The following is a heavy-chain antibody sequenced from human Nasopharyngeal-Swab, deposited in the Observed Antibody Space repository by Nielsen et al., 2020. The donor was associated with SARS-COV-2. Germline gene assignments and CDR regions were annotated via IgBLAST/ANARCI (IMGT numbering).Heavy chain of an antibody. CDR2: FDPEDGET. V-gene: IGHV1-24*01. J-gene: IGHJ5*02. Sequence: ASVKVSCKVSGYTLTELSMHWVRQAPGKGLEWMGGFDPEDGETIYAQKFQGRVTRTEDTSTDTAYMELSSLRSEDTAVYYCATAPMTTVTKGWFDPWGQGTLVTVSS. D-gene: IGHD4-17*01. CDR1: GYTLTELS. CDR3: ATAPMTTVTKGWFDP.